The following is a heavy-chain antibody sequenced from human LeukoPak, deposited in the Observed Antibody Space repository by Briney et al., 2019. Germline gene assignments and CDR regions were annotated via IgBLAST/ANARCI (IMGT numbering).Heavy chain of an antibody. V-gene: IGHV4-30-4*08. CDR3: AREGASFWSGYVNWFDP. CDR1: GASINSGDYY. Sequence: SETLSLTCTVSGASINSGDYYWSWIRQPPGKGLEWIGYIFYGGSTYYNPSLNSRVSISVDTSKNQFSLKLSSVTAADTAVYYCAREGASFWSGYVNWFDPWGQGTLVTVSS. D-gene: IGHD3-3*01. J-gene: IGHJ5*02. CDR2: IFYGGST.